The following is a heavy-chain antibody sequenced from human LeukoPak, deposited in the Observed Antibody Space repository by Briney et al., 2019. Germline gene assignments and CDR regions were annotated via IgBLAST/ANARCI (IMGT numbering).Heavy chain of an antibody. CDR2: IYYSGST. V-gene: IGHV4-59*01. J-gene: IGHJ4*02. CDR3: ARVNSYYDSSDFDY. CDR1: GGSISSYY. Sequence: SETLSLTCTVSGGSISSYYWSWIRQPPGKGLEWIGYIYYSGSTNYNPSLKSRVTISVDTSKNQFSLKLSSVTAADTAVYYCARVNSYYDSSDFDYWGQGTLVTVSS. D-gene: IGHD3-22*01.